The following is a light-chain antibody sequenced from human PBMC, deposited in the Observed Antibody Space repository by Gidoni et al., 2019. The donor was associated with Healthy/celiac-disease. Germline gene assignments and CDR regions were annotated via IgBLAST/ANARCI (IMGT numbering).Light chain of an antibody. CDR2: WAS. CDR1: QSVLYSSNNKNY. V-gene: IGKV4-1*01. J-gene: IGKJ5*01. Sequence: DIVMTQSPDSLAVSLGERATINCKSSQSVLYSSNNKNYLAWYQQKPGQPPKLLIYWASTRESGVPDRFSGSGSGTDFTLTISSLQAEDVAVYYCQQYYSTPFFGQXTRLEI. CDR3: QQYYSTPF.